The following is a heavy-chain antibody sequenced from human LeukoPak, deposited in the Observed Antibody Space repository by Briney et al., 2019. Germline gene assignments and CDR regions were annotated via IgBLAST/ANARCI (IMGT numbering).Heavy chain of an antibody. J-gene: IGHJ5*02. V-gene: IGHV4-59*01. CDR2: IYYSGST. CDR1: GGSISSYY. CDR3: ARAERGYCSSTSCFHGFDP. D-gene: IGHD2-2*01. Sequence: PSETLSLTCTVSGGSISSYYWSWIRQPPGKGLEWIGYIYYSGSTNHNPSLKSRVTISVDTSKNQFSLKLSSVTAADTAVYYCARAERGYCSSTSCFHGFDPWGQGTLVTVSS.